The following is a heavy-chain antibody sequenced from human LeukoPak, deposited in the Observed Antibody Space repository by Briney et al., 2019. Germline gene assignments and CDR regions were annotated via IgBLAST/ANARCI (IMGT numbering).Heavy chain of an antibody. D-gene: IGHD1-1*01. CDR3: ARDLRWRQCDY. Sequence: GGSLRLSCAASGFTFSSQSMSWVRQAPGKELEWVAFISHDAGQQYYADSVKGRFTISRDSSMNTLYLQMSSLRVEDTAVYYCARDLRWRQCDYWGQGTLVTVSS. CDR1: GFTFSSQS. CDR2: ISHDAGQQ. V-gene: IGHV3-30*04. J-gene: IGHJ4*02.